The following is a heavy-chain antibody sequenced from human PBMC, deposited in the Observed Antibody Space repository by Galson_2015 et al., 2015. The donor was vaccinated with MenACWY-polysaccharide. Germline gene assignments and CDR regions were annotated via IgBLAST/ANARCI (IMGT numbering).Heavy chain of an antibody. D-gene: IGHD3-22*01. CDR1: GFTFSTTSYA. CDR3: ARDLSGFGAFGI. Sequence: SLRLSCAVSGFTFSTTSYAMHWVRQAPGKGLEWVAIMSDDGGVKYYADSVKGRFTISRDNSKNTLYLQMSSLRPEDTALYYCARDLSGFGAFGIWGQGTMVTVSS. J-gene: IGHJ3*02. V-gene: IGHV3-30-3*01. CDR2: MSDDGGVK.